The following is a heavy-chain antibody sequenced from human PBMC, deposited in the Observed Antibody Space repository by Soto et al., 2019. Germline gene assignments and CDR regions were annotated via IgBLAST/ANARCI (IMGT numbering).Heavy chain of an antibody. V-gene: IGHV4-34*01. CDR3: ARGCDYDILTGYSVYSNWFDP. J-gene: IGHJ5*02. CDR1: GGSFSGYY. CDR2: INHSGST. Sequence: SETLSLTCAVYGGSFSGYYWSRIRQPPGKGLEWIGEINHSGSTNYNPSLKSRVTISVDTSKNQFSLKLSSVTAADTAVYYCARGCDYDILTGYSVYSNWFDPWGQGTLVTVSS. D-gene: IGHD3-9*01.